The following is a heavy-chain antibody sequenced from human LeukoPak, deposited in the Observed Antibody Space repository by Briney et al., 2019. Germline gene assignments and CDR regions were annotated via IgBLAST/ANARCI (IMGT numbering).Heavy chain of an antibody. V-gene: IGHV4-4*07. D-gene: IGHD3-22*01. CDR1: GGSISSYY. CDR3: ARSGYYFNWFDP. CDR2: IYTSGST. J-gene: IGHJ5*02. Sequence: SETLSLTCTVSGGSISSYYWSWIRPPAGKGLEWVGRIYTSGSTNYNPSLKSRVTMSVDTSKNQFSLKLSSVTAADTAVYYCARSGYYFNWFDPWGQGTLVTVSP.